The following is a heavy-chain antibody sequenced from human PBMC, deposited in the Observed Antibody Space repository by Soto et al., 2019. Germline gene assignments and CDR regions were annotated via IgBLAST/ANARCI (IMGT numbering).Heavy chain of an antibody. D-gene: IGHD6-19*01. CDR1: GFTFSSYW. CDR2: INSDGSST. Sequence: EVQLVESGGGLVQPGGSLRLSCAASGFTFSSYWMHWVRQAPGKGLVWVSRINSDGSSTSYADSVKGRFTISRDNAKNTLYLQMNSLRAEDTAVYYCAWLPMDGFDYYYYMDVWGKGTTVTVSS. V-gene: IGHV3-74*01. J-gene: IGHJ6*03. CDR3: AWLPMDGFDYYYYMDV.